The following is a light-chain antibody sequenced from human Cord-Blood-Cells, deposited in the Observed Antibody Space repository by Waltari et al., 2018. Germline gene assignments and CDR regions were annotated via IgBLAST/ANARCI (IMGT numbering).Light chain of an antibody. Sequence: EIVMTQSPATLSVSPGERSTLPSRASPSVSSNAARYQQKPGQAPRLLIYGASTRATGIPARFSGSGSGTEFTLTISSLQSEDFAVYYCQQYNNWRFTFGPGTKVDIK. CDR1: PSVSSN. CDR2: GAS. V-gene: IGKV3-15*01. J-gene: IGKJ3*01. CDR3: QQYNNWRFT.